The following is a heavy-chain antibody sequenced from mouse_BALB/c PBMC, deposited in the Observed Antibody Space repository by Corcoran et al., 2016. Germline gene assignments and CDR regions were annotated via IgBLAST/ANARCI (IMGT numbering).Heavy chain of an antibody. D-gene: IGHD2-4*01. CDR2: INPNNGGT. J-gene: IGHJ3*01. CDR3: AMITTGPWFAY. Sequence: EVQLQQSGPELVKPGASMKISCKTSGYTFTEYTMHWVKQSHGKSLEWIGGINPNNGGTKYNEKFKGKATLTSDKSSSTAYMELSSLTSEDSAVYYCAMITTGPWFAYRGQGTLVTVSA. CDR1: GYTFTEYT. V-gene: IGHV1-18*01.